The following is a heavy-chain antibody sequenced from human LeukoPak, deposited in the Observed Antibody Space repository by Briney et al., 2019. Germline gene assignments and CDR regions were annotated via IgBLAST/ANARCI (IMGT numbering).Heavy chain of an antibody. D-gene: IGHD3-10*01. Sequence: PGGSLRLSGAASGFTFSSYAMSWVRQAPGKGLEWVSAISGSGGGTYYADSVKGRFTISRDNSKNTLDLQMNSLRAEDTAVYYCANADYYGSGSYYNGDYWGQGTLVTVSS. CDR2: ISGSGGGT. J-gene: IGHJ4*02. CDR1: GFTFSSYA. CDR3: ANADYYGSGSYYNGDY. V-gene: IGHV3-23*01.